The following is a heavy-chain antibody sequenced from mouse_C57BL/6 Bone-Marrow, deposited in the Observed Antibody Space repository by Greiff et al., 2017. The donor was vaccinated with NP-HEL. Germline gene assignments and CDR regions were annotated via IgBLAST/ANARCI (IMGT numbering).Heavy chain of an antibody. D-gene: IGHD1-1*01. V-gene: IGHV1-15*01. Sequence: QVQLQQSGAELVRPGASVTLSCKASGYTFTDYEMHWVKQTPVHGLEWIGAIDPETGGTAYNQKFKGKAILTADKSSSPSNMELRSLTSEDSAGYYCTRSFCYGSSSAWFAYWGQGTLVTVSA. CDR1: GYTFTDYE. J-gene: IGHJ3*01. CDR3: TRSFCYGSSSAWFAY. CDR2: IDPETGGT.